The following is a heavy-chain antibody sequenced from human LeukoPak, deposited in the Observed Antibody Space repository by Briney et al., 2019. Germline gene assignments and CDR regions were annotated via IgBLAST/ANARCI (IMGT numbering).Heavy chain of an antibody. V-gene: IGHV3-11*06. CDR2: ISGNSGDT. Sequence: PGGSLRLSCAASGFTFSDSYMTWVRQAPGKGLEWLSYISGNSGDTNYADSVKGRFTISRDNAKNSLYLQMNSLRAEDTALYYCARGRYSGSYLFDYWGQGTLVTVSS. CDR1: GFTFSDSY. D-gene: IGHD1-26*01. CDR3: ARGRYSGSYLFDY. J-gene: IGHJ4*02.